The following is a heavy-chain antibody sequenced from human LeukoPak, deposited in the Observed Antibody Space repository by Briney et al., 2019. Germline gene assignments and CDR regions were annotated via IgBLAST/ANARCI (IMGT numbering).Heavy chain of an antibody. V-gene: IGHV3-23*01. CDR3: ANAEVLYYYGSGGDYFDY. CDR1: GFIFRSDA. Sequence: GGSLRLSCVASGFIFRSDAMNWVRQAPGEGLEWVSGISSSGVSTYYADSVKGRFTISRDNSKNTLYLQMNSLRAEDTAVYYCANAEVLYYYGSGGDYFDYWGQGTLVTVSS. CDR2: ISSSGVST. D-gene: IGHD3-10*01. J-gene: IGHJ4*02.